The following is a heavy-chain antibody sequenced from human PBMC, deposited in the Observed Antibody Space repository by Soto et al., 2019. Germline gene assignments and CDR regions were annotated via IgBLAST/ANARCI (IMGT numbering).Heavy chain of an antibody. J-gene: IGHJ4*02. D-gene: IGHD3-22*01. V-gene: IGHV4-31*03. CDR3: ARGVYDSSGYYCVD. CDR1: GGSISSGGYY. Sequence: KTSETLSLTCTVSGGSISSGGYYWSWIRQHPGKGLEWIGYIYYSGSTYYNPSLKSRVTISVDTSKNQFSLKLSSVTAADTAVYYCARGVYDSSGYYCVDWGQGTLVTVSS. CDR2: IYYSGST.